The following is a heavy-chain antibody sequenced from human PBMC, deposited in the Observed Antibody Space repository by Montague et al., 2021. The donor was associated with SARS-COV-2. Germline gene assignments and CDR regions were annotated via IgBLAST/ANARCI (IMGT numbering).Heavy chain of an antibody. D-gene: IGHD3-22*01. CDR3: ARSPEPMIILIITSLNWYFDL. J-gene: IGHJ2*01. Sequence: TLSLTCTVSGGSISSGGYYWSWIRQHPGKGLEWIGYIYYSGSTYYXXXLKSRVTISVDTSKNQFSLKMSSVTAADTAVYYCARSPEPMIILIITSLNWYFDLRGRGTLVTVSS. V-gene: IGHV4-31*03. CDR2: IYYSGST. CDR1: GGSISSGGYY.